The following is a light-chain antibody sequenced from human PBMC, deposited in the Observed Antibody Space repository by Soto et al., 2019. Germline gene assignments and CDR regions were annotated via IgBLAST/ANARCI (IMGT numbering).Light chain of an antibody. CDR1: SSDIGGYDY. CDR3: SSYTGSSTLYV. V-gene: IGLV2-14*01. Sequence: QSALTQPASVSGSPGQSITISCTGTSSDIGGYDYVSWYQQHPGKVPKLMIFEASNRPSGVSYRFSGSKSGNTASLTISGLQAEDEADYYCSSYTGSSTLYVFGTGTKVTVL. CDR2: EAS. J-gene: IGLJ1*01.